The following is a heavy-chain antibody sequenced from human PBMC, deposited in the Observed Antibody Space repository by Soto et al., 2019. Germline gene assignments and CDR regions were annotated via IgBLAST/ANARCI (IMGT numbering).Heavy chain of an antibody. D-gene: IGHD2-15*01. CDR3: ARVGRILLPGSGYGMDV. CDR1: GYTFTSYY. Sequence: ASVKVSCKASGYTFTSYYMHWVRQAPGQGLEWMGIINPSGGSTSYAQKFQGRVTMTRDTSTSTVYMELSSLRSEDTAVYYCARVGRILLPGSGYGMDVWGQGTTVTVSS. J-gene: IGHJ6*02. CDR2: INPSGGST. V-gene: IGHV1-46*01.